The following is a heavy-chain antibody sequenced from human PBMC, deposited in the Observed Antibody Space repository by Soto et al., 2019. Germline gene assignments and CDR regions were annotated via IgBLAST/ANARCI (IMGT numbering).Heavy chain of an antibody. CDR3: ARGSYYSGWV. V-gene: IGHV6-1*01. CDR2: TYYRSKWYS. Sequence: QVQLQQSGPGLVQPSQTLSLTCAISGDSVSSTTAAWSWIRQSPSRGLEWLGRTYYRSKWYSDYAVSVNSRITLNPYTSEIQFSLQLNSVTPEATAVYYCARGSYYSGWVWGEGTLVTVSS. J-gene: IGHJ4*02. D-gene: IGHD6-19*01. CDR1: GDSVSSTTAA.